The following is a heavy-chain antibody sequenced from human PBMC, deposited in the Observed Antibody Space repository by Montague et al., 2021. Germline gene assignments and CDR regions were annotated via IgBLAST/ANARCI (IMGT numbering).Heavy chain of an antibody. Sequence: SLRLSCAASGFTFSSYAMTWVRQAPGKGLEWVSLIVGNGGNTFYADSVKGRFTISRDNSKNTLYLQMNSLRADDTAAYYCAKRDSSGLHYFDYWGQGTLVTVFS. CDR2: IVGNGGNT. CDR3: AKRDSSGLHYFDY. D-gene: IGHD6-19*01. V-gene: IGHV3-23*01. J-gene: IGHJ4*02. CDR1: GFTFSSYA.